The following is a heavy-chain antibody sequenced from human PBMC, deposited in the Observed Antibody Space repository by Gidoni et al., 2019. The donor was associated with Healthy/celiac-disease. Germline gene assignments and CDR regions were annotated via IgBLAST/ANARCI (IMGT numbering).Heavy chain of an antibody. Sequence: EVQLLETGRGLVQPGGSLRLSCAASGFTSSSHAMSWVRQAPGKGLEWVSAISGSGGSTYYADSVKGRFTISRDNSKNTLYLQMNSLRAEDTAVYYCAKDGSPYDFWSARYYFDYWGQGTLVTVSS. CDR3: AKDGSPYDFWSARYYFDY. CDR1: GFTSSSHA. D-gene: IGHD3-3*01. J-gene: IGHJ4*02. V-gene: IGHV3-23*01. CDR2: ISGSGGST.